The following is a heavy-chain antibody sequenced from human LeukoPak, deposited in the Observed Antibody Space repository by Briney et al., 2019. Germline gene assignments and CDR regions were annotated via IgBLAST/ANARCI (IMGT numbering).Heavy chain of an antibody. CDR2: IQFDGNNK. Sequence: GGSLRLSCAASGFTFSNYCMHWVRQAPGKGLEWVAFIQFDGNNKHYADSVKGQFTISRDNSKNTLYLQMNSLRVDDTAVYYCANDGAQRNVAITAPLQLWGEGTLVTVSS. CDR3: ANDGAQRNVAITAPLQL. V-gene: IGHV3-30*02. CDR1: GFTFSNYC. D-gene: IGHD1-1*01. J-gene: IGHJ4*02.